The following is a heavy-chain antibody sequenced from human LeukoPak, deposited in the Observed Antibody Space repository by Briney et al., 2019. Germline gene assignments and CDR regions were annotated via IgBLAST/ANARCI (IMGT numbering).Heavy chain of an antibody. Sequence: PGGSLRLSCAASGFIFHNAWMTWVRQAPGKGLEWVGRIKSNPDGGTADYAAPVKGRFIISRDDSKNTLYLQLNSLKTEATAVYYCTTLSYDVHYWGQGTLVTVSS. V-gene: IGHV3-15*05. CDR2: IKSNPDGGTA. CDR3: TTLSYDVHY. CDR1: GFIFHNAW. J-gene: IGHJ4*02. D-gene: IGHD3-3*01.